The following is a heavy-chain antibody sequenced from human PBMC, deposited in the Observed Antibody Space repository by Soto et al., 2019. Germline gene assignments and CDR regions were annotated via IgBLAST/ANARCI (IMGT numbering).Heavy chain of an antibody. CDR3: AKDTYYHDSSGYYVYDY. CDR2: ISGNGGST. Sequence: PGGSLRLSCAASGFTFSSCAMGWVRQAPGKGLEWVSGISGNGGSTYYADSVKGRFTISRDTSKNTLYLQMNSLRAEDTAVYYCAKDTYYHDSSGYYVYDYWGQGTLVTVSS. J-gene: IGHJ4*02. D-gene: IGHD3-22*01. CDR1: GFTFSSCA. V-gene: IGHV3-23*01.